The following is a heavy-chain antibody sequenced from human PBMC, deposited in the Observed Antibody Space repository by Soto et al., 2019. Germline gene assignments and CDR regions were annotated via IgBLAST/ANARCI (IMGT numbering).Heavy chain of an antibody. J-gene: IGHJ6*02. CDR3: ARALGERPFGAMDV. CDR1: GDTFISYA. Sequence: QVQLVQSGAEVKKPGSSVKVSCKASGDTFISYAISWVRQAPGQGTEWMGGLIPIFDTPKYAQKFQGRVRITADESTSTAYMELSSLKFEDTAVYYCARALGERPFGAMDVWGQATTVTVYS. D-gene: IGHD3-10*01. V-gene: IGHV1-69*01. CDR2: LIPIFDTP.